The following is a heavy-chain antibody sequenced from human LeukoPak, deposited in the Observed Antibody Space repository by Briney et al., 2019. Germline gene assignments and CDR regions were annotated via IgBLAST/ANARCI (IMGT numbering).Heavy chain of an antibody. D-gene: IGHD3-22*01. Sequence: GGSLRLSCAASGITFSNAWMSWVRQAPGKGLEWVGRIKSKTDGGTTDYAAPVKGRFTISRDDSKNTLYLQMNSLKTEDTAVYYCTPTFHSDSAFNLWGQGSLVIVSS. CDR2: IKSKTDGGTT. J-gene: IGHJ1*01. CDR3: TPTFHSDSAFNL. CDR1: GITFSNAW. V-gene: IGHV3-15*01.